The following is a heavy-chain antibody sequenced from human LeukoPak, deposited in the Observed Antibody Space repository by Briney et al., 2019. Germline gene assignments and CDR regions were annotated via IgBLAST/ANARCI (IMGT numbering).Heavy chain of an antibody. Sequence: PGGSLRLSCSASGFTFSSYWMSWVRQAPGKGLEWVAIISSDGSNKYYGDSVRGRFTISRDNSKNTLYLQMNSLRAEDTAVYYCARGYCSDATRYPWSGGQGTLVTVSS. D-gene: IGHD2-15*01. CDR3: ARGYCSDATRYPWS. J-gene: IGHJ4*02. CDR2: ISSDGSNK. V-gene: IGHV3-30*03. CDR1: GFTFSSYW.